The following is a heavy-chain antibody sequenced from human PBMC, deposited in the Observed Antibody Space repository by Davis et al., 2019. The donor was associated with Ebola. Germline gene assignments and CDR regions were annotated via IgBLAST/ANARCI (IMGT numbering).Heavy chain of an antibody. V-gene: IGHV3-23*01. Sequence: PGGSLRLSCAASGFTFSNYAMTWVRQAPGKGLAWVSTISGSGGSTYYADSVKGRFTISRDNSKNTLYLQMNSLRAEDTAVYYCAKDLLAVRGVIYDYWGQGTLVTVSS. CDR1: GFTFSNYA. CDR2: ISGSGGST. J-gene: IGHJ4*02. D-gene: IGHD3-10*01. CDR3: AKDLLAVRGVIYDY.